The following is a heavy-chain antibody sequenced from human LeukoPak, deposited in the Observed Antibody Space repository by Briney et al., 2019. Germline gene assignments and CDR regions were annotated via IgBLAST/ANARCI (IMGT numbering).Heavy chain of an antibody. V-gene: IGHV3-74*01. CDR1: GFKFDNYG. D-gene: IGHD3-22*01. Sequence: PGGSLRLSCAASGFKFDNYGMSWVRQAPGQGLVWVSGISGDKSHTAYADSVKGRFTIFRDNAKNTLHLQMNSLRDEDTAVYYCATATFYATSGYFPSWGQGTLVTVSS. CDR2: ISGDKSHT. J-gene: IGHJ5*02. CDR3: ATATFYATSGYFPS.